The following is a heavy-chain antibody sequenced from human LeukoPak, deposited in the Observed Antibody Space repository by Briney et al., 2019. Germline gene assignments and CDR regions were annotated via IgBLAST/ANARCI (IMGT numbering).Heavy chain of an antibody. CDR2: ISFDGNNK. J-gene: IGHJ4*02. V-gene: IGHV3-30-3*01. CDR1: GFTFSRYG. CDR3: ARDFADYGDYTYYFDY. D-gene: IGHD4-17*01. Sequence: PGGSLRLSCAASGFTFSRYGMNWVRQAPGTGLEWAAVISFDGNNKYYADSVKGRFTVSRDNSKNTLYLHMNSLRPEDTAVYYCARDFADYGDYTYYFDYWGQGTLVTVSS.